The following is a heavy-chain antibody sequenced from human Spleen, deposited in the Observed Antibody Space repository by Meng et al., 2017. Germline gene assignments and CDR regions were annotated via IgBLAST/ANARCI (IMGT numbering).Heavy chain of an antibody. CDR1: GGSISSIDW. CDR3: ASWIYSCGWQ. CDR2: IYHGGDT. V-gene: IGHV4/OR15-8*02. Sequence: VKLQGSGPGLVRPSGTLSLTCVVSGGSISSIDWWSWVRQPPGKGLEWIGEIYHGGDTNYNPSLKSRVTIAIDRSKNQFSLKLSSVTAADTAVYYCASWIYSCGWQWGQGTLVTVSS. J-gene: IGHJ4*02. D-gene: IGHD6-19*01.